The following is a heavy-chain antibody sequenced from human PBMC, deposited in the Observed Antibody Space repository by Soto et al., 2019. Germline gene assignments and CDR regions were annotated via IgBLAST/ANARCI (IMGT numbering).Heavy chain of an antibody. CDR1: GFTFSTYA. J-gene: IGHJ4*02. CDR3: AKGSADSRPYYFDS. D-gene: IGHD2-15*01. Sequence: GGSLRLSCAASGFTFSTYAMAWIRQAPGKGLEWVSGISNNGGRTYYAASVKGRFTISRDNSKNTLYLQMNSVRAEDTAIYYCAKGSADSRPYYFDSWGQGSLVTVSS. CDR2: ISNNGGRT. V-gene: IGHV3-23*01.